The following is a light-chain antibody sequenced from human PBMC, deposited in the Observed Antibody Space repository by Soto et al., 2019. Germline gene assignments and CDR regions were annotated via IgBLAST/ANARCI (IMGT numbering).Light chain of an antibody. V-gene: IGKV1-12*01. CDR3: QQANSFPIT. Sequence: DIQMTQSPSSVSASVGDRVTITCRASQDISSWLAWYQQKLGKAPKLLIYAASSLQSGVPSRFSGSGSGTDFTLTISSLQPEDFATYYCQQANSFPITFGRGTRLEIK. CDR1: QDISSW. J-gene: IGKJ5*01. CDR2: AAS.